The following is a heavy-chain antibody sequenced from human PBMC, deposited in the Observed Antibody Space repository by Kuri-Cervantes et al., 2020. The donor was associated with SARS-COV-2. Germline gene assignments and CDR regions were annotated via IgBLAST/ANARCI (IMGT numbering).Heavy chain of an antibody. D-gene: IGHD3-22*01. CDR3: ARAAEDSSGYYYGVYDY. Sequence: ASVKVSCKASGGTFSSYAISWVRQAPGQGLEWMGWINPNSGGTNYAQKFQGRVTMTRDTSISTAYMELSRLRPDDTAVYYCARAAEDSSGYYYGVYDYWGQGTLVTVSS. J-gene: IGHJ4*02. CDR2: INPNSGGT. CDR1: GGTFSSYA. V-gene: IGHV1-2*02.